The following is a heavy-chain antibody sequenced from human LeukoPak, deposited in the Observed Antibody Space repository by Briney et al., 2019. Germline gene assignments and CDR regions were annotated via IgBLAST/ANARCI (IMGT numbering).Heavy chain of an antibody. V-gene: IGHV3-13*01. Sequence: GGSLRLSCAASGFTFSSYDMHWVRQATGKGLEWVSAIGTAGDTYYPGSVKGRFTISRENAKNSLYLQMNSLRAGDTAVYYCARVSYDSSGYRAYYFDYWGQGTLVTVSS. CDR3: ARVSYDSSGYRAYYFDY. J-gene: IGHJ4*02. CDR2: IGTAGDT. D-gene: IGHD3-22*01. CDR1: GFTFSSYD.